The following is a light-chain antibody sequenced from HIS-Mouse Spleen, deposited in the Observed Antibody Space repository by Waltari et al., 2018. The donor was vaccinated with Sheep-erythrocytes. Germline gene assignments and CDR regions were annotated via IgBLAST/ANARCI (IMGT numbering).Light chain of an antibody. CDR3: SSYTSSSTRV. J-gene: IGLJ3*02. V-gene: IGLV2-14*03. Sequence: QSALTQPASVSGSPGQSITISCTGTSSDVGGYNYVSWYQQHPGNAPKLMIYDVSNRPSGVSNRFSGSKSGNTASLPISGLQAEDEADYYCSSYTSSSTRVFGGGTKLTVL. CDR2: DVS. CDR1: SSDVGGYNY.